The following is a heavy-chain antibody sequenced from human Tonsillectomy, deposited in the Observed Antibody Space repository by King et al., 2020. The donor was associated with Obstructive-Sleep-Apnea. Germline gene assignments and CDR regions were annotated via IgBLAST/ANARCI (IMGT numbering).Heavy chain of an antibody. V-gene: IGHV3-9*01. J-gene: IGHJ4*02. CDR1: GFTFDDYA. CDR3: AKDLSSGWYGPVDF. CDR2: ISWNSGRI. Sequence: VQLVESGGGLAQPGRSLRLSCAASGFTFDDYAMHWVRQAPGKGLEWVSGISWNSGRIGYADSVKGRFTISRDNAKNSLYLQMNSLRAEDTALYYCAKDLSSGWYGPVDFWGQGTLVTVSS. D-gene: IGHD6-19*01.